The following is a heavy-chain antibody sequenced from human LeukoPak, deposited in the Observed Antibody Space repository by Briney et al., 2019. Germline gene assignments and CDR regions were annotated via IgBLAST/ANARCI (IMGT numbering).Heavy chain of an antibody. D-gene: IGHD3-10*01. J-gene: IGHJ3*02. Sequence: GASVKVSCKASGYTFTGYYMHWVRRAPGQGLEWMGWINSNSGGTNYAQKFQGRVTMTRDTSISTAYMELSRLRSDDTAVYYCAREWLGHAFDIWGQGTMVTVSS. CDR3: AREWLGHAFDI. CDR2: INSNSGGT. V-gene: IGHV1-2*02. CDR1: GYTFTGYY.